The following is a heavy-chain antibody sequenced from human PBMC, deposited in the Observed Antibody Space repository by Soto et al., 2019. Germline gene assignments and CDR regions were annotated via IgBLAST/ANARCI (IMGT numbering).Heavy chain of an antibody. V-gene: IGHV1-58*02. CDR3: ASPSSIAAPWLFDI. CDR1: GFTFTSSA. J-gene: IGHJ3*02. Sequence: SVKVSCTASGFTFTSSAMQWVRQARGQRLEWIGWIVVGSGNTNYAQKFQERVTITRDMSTSTAYMELSSLRSEDTAVYYCASPSSIAAPWLFDIWGQGTMVTVS. CDR2: IVVGSGNT. D-gene: IGHD6-6*01.